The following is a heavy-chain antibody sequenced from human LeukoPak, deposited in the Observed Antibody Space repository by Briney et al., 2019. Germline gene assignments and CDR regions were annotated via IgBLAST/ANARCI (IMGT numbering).Heavy chain of an antibody. CDR1: GGSISSYY. CDR3: ARDALWDGYYSFDY. J-gene: IGHJ4*02. Sequence: SETLSLTCTVSGGSISSYYWSWIRQPPGKGLEWIGYIYYSGSTNYNPSLKSRVTISVDTSKNQFSLELSSVTAADTAVYYCARDALWDGYYSFDYWGQGTLVTVSS. V-gene: IGHV4-59*01. CDR2: IYYSGST. D-gene: IGHD3-22*01.